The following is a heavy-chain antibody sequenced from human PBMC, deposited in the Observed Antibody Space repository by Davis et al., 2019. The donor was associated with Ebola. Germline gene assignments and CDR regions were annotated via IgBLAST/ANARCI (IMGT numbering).Heavy chain of an antibody. Sequence: GESLKISCAASGFTFEDFAMSWVRQAPGKGLEWVAHVNWKGDITNYGDSVKGRFTVSRDNAKKTVSLQMSSLRAEDTAVYYCANGGSYHDYWGQGTLVTVSS. J-gene: IGHJ4*02. V-gene: IGHV3-20*04. D-gene: IGHD1-26*01. CDR2: VNWKGDIT. CDR1: GFTFEDFA. CDR3: ANGGSYHDY.